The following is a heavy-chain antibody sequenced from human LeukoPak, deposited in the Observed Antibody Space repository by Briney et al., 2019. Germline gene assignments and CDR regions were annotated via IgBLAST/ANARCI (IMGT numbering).Heavy chain of an antibody. CDR1: RFTISNYA. Sequence: GGSLRLSCAASRFTISNYAMSWVRQAPGKGLEWASTIGFSSTTTYYADSVKGRFTISRDNSKNTLYLQMNSLRVEDTAVYYCAKDRGGYSYAFDYWGQGTLVTVSS. CDR3: AKDRGGYSYAFDY. V-gene: IGHV3-23*01. J-gene: IGHJ4*02. D-gene: IGHD5-18*01. CDR2: IGFSSTTT.